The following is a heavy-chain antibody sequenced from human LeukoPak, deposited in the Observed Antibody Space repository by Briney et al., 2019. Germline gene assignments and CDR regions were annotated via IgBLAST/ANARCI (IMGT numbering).Heavy chain of an antibody. D-gene: IGHD2-2*01. V-gene: IGHV3-30*02. CDR2: IRYDGSSK. CDR1: GFTFSSYG. J-gene: IGHJ4*02. CDR3: AKGKCSSTSCYLSYHFDY. Sequence: GGSLRLSCAASGFTFSSYGMHWVRQAPGKGLEWVAFIRYDGSSKYYADSVKGRFTISRDNSKNTLYLQMNSLRAEDTAVYYCAKGKCSSTSCYLSYHFDYWGQGTLVTVSS.